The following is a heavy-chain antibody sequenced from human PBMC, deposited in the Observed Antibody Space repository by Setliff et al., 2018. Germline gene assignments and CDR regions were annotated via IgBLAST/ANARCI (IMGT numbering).Heavy chain of an antibody. CDR2: IYYRGNT. J-gene: IGHJ4*02. Sequence: SETLSLTCTVSGGSISSGVYYWAWIRQPPGKGLEWIGRIYYRGNTYYNASLKSRLTISVDTSKNQFSLKLRSVTAADTAVYYCARAGTYRYFDYWGQGTQVTVSS. CDR1: GGSISSGVYY. D-gene: IGHD1-1*01. V-gene: IGHV4-39*01. CDR3: ARAGTYRYFDY.